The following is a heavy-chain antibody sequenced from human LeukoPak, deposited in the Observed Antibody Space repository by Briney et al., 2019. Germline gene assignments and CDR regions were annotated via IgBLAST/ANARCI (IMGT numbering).Heavy chain of an antibody. CDR1: VGTLSGYY. CDR2: IYHSGST. J-gene: IGHJ6*03. Sequence: SDTLSLTCAVCVGTLSGYYWSWIRQPPGKGLEWIGYIYHSGSTNYNPSLKRRVTLSVDTSKNQSSLKLSSVIAADTAVYYCARGSASSPSNPYYYYYYMDVWGKGTTVTVSS. V-gene: IGHV4-34*01. CDR3: ARGSASSPSNPYYYYYYMDV. D-gene: IGHD6-13*01.